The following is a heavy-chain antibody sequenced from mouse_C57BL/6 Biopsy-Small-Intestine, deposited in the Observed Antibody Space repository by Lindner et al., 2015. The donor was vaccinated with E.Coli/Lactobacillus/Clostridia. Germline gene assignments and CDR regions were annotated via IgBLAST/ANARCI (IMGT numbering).Heavy chain of an antibody. D-gene: IGHD4-1*01. CDR1: GYTFTSFT. CDR2: INPSSGYT. J-gene: IGHJ4*01. V-gene: IGHV1-4*01. Sequence: VQLQESGAELARPGASVKMSCKASGYTFTSFTMHWVKQRPGQGLEWIGYINPSSGYTKYNQKFKDKATLTADKSSSTAYMQLSSLTSEDSAVYYCAKPPGMGAMDYWGQGTSVTVSS. CDR3: AKPPGMGAMDY.